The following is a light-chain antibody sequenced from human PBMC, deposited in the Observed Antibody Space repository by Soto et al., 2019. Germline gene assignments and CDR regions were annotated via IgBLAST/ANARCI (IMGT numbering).Light chain of an antibody. CDR1: QSISNY. CDR2: AAS. J-gene: IGKJ4*01. CDR3: QQSYHTPLT. Sequence: DLEMTQSPSSLSASLGDRVTITCRASQSISNYLNWYQHKPGKAPKLLIYAASSLQSGVPTRFSGSVSGTDFTLTISSLQPEDFATYYCQQSYHTPLTFGGGTKVEIK. V-gene: IGKV1-39*01.